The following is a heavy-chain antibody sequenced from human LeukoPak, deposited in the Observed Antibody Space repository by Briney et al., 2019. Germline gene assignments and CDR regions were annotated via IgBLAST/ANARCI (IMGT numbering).Heavy chain of an antibody. D-gene: IGHD6-13*01. CDR3: ARHLAAADSFDY. V-gene: IGHV5-10-1*01. CDR2: IDPSDSYT. J-gene: IGHJ4*02. CDR1: GYSFTSYW. Sequence: GESLKISCKGSGYSFTSYWISWVHQMPGKGLERMGRIDPSDSYTNYSPSFQGHVTISADKSISTAYLQWSSLKASDTAMYYCARHLAAADSFDYWGQGTLVTVSS.